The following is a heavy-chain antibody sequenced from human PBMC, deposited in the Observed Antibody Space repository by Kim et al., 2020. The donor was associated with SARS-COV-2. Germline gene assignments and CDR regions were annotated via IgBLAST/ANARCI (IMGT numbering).Heavy chain of an antibody. CDR1: GFTFSSYS. V-gene: IGHV3-21*01. Sequence: GGSLRLSCAASGFTFSSYSMNWVRQAPGKGLEWVSSISSSSSYIYYADSVKGRFTISRDNAKNSLYLQMNSLRAEDTAVYYCARWAAGRLSMDVWGKGTTVTVSS. CDR2: ISSSSSYI. CDR3: ARWAAGRLSMDV. J-gene: IGHJ6*04. D-gene: IGHD6-13*01.